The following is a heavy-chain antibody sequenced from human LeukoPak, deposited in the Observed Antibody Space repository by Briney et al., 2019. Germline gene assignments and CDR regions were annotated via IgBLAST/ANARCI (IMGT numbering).Heavy chain of an antibody. Sequence: GGSQRLSCAASGFTFSSYAMSWVRQAPGKGLEWVSAISGSGGSTYYADSVKGRFTISRDNSKNTLYLQMNSLRAEDTAVYYCAKDSYYYDSSGYFDYWGQGTLVTVSS. CDR2: ISGSGGST. D-gene: IGHD3-22*01. J-gene: IGHJ4*02. V-gene: IGHV3-23*01. CDR1: GFTFSSYA. CDR3: AKDSYYYDSSGYFDY.